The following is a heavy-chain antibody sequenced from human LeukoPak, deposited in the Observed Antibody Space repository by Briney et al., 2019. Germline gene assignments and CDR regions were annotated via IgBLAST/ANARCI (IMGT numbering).Heavy chain of an antibody. CDR1: GGSISSYY. J-gene: IGHJ5*02. Sequence: PSETLSLTCTVPGGSISSYYWSWIRQPAGKGLEWIGRIYTSGSTNYNPSLKSRVTMSVDTSKNQFSLKLSSVTAADTAVYYCARESGSYSSSWYWFDPWGQGTLVTVSS. CDR2: IYTSGST. D-gene: IGHD6-13*01. CDR3: ARESGSYSSSWYWFDP. V-gene: IGHV4-4*07.